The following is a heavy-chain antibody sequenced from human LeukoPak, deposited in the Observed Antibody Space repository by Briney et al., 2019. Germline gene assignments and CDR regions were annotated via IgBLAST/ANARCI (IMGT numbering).Heavy chain of an antibody. V-gene: IGHV3-30-3*01. Sequence: PGRSLRLSCAASGFTFSSYAMHWVRQAPGKGLEWVAVISYDGSNKYYADSVKGRFTISRDNSKNTLYLQMNSLRAEDTAVYYCARVGLNYYDSSGYYSGYFDYWGQGTLVTVSS. J-gene: IGHJ4*02. CDR2: ISYDGSNK. CDR1: GFTFSSYA. D-gene: IGHD3-22*01. CDR3: ARVGLNYYDSSGYYSGYFDY.